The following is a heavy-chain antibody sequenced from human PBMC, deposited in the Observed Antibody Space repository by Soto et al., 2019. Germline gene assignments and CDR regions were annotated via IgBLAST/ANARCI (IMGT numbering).Heavy chain of an antibody. V-gene: IGHV4-59*01. CDR2: IYYSGIT. J-gene: IGHJ4*02. Sequence: SETLSLACTVSGCSISSYYWSWIRQPPGKGLEWIGYIYYSGITDYNPSLKSRVTISVDTSKSQFSLKLSSVTAADTAVYYCARGGGVYYFYSFGQETLVTVSS. D-gene: IGHD2-8*02. CDR1: GCSISSYY. CDR3: ARGGGVYYFYS.